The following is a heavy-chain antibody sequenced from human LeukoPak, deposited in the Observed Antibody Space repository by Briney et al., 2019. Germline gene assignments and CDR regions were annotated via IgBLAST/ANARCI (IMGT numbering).Heavy chain of an antibody. CDR2: IRSDGSNK. CDR1: GFTFSNYG. J-gene: IGHJ4*02. CDR3: AKGSGWYIDY. D-gene: IGHD6-19*01. Sequence: PGGSLRLSCAASGFTFSNYGMHWVRQAPGKGLEWVAFIRSDGSNKFYADFVKGRFTFSRDNSKNTLYLQMNGLRAEDTSIYYCAKGSGWYIDYWGQGTLVTVSS. V-gene: IGHV3-30*02.